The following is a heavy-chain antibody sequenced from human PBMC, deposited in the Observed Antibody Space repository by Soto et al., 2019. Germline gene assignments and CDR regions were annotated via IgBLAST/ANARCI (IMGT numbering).Heavy chain of an antibody. CDR3: ARDPPLPAAMVD. CDR1: GASISSYY. V-gene: IGHV4-59*12. Sequence: TSETLSLTCTVSGASISSYYWSWVRQPPGKGLEWIGYIYYSGSTNYNPSLKSRVTISVDKSKNQFSLQLSSVTAADTALYYCARDPPLPAAMVDWGQGTLVTVSS. D-gene: IGHD2-2*01. CDR2: IYYSGST. J-gene: IGHJ4*02.